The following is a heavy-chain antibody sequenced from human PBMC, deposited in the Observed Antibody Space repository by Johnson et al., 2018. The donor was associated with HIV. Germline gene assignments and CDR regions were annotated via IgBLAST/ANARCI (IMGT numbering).Heavy chain of an antibody. CDR3: ARDLHLSGSDEGSDAFDI. CDR2: ISYDGYNK. D-gene: IGHD2-15*01. V-gene: IGHV3-30-3*01. Sequence: QVQLVESGGGLVQPGGSLRLSCAASGFTVSSYAMHWVRQAPGKGLEWVAIISYDGYNKYYVDSVKGRFTISRDNSKNTMYLQMNSLRAGDTAVYYCARDLHLSGSDEGSDAFDIWGRGTMVTVSS. CDR1: GFTVSSYA. J-gene: IGHJ3*02.